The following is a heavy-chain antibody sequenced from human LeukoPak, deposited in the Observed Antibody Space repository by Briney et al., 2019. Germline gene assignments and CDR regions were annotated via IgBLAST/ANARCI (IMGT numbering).Heavy chain of an antibody. CDR2: ISAYNGNT. D-gene: IGHD3-16*01. CDR3: AREAWKAFGLQWFDP. V-gene: IGHV1-18*01. Sequence: ASVKVSCKASGYTFTSYGISWVRQAPGQGLEWMGWISAYNGNTNYAQKLQGRVTMTTDTSTSTAYMELRSLRSDDTAVYYCAREAWKAFGLQWFDPCGQGTLVTVSS. CDR1: GYTFTSYG. J-gene: IGHJ5*02.